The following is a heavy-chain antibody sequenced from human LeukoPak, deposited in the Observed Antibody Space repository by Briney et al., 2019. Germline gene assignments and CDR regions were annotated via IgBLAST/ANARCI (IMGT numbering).Heavy chain of an antibody. CDR2: ISGDGDST. CDR3: AKDTGITPSGISGFFDF. V-gene: IGHV3-43*02. Sequence: GGSLRLSCAASGFSFDDYAMLWVRQAPGKGLECVSLISGDGDSTYYADSVKGRFTISRDNSKDSLYLQMNSLRTEDTALYYCAKDTGITPSGISGFFDFWGLGTLVTVSS. D-gene: IGHD6-13*01. CDR1: GFSFDDYA. J-gene: IGHJ4*02.